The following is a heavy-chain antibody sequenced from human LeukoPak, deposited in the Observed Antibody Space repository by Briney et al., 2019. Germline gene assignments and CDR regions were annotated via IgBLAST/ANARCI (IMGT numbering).Heavy chain of an antibody. V-gene: IGHV1-69*05. J-gene: IGHJ6*03. D-gene: IGHD6-13*01. CDR1: GGTFSSYA. Sequence: SVKVSCKASGGTFSSYAISWVRQAPGQGLEWMGGIIPIFGTANYAQKFQGRVTFTTDESTSTAYMELSSLRSEDTAVYYCERALSGGTARTSNYMDVWGKGTTVTVSS. CDR2: IIPIFGTA. CDR3: ERALSGGTARTSNYMDV.